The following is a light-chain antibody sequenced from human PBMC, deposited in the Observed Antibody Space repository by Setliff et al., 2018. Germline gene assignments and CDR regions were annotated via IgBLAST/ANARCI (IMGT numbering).Light chain of an antibody. V-gene: IGLV2-23*02. CDR3: QSYDDILSGHVV. CDR2: DFT. J-gene: IGLJ3*02. Sequence: QSALAQPASVSGSPGQSITISCTGTNSDVLKYNLVSWKYNILSWYQQHPGKAPRLILYDFTTRPSGVSDRFSGSKSGTSASLAITGLQAEDEADYYCQSYDDILSGHVVFGGGTKVTVL. CDR1: NSDVLKYNL.